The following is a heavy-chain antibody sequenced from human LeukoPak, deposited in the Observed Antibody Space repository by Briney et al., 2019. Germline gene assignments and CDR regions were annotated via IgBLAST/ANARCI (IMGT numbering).Heavy chain of an antibody. D-gene: IGHD4-17*01. V-gene: IGHV3-74*01. J-gene: IGHJ6*02. CDR3: AGAHGDETYYYYGMDV. CDR2: INSDGSST. CDR1: GFTFSSYW. Sequence: GGSLRLSCAASGFTFSSYWMHWVRQAPGKGLVWVSRINSDGSSTSYADSVKGRFTISRDNAKNTLYLQMNSLRAEDTAVYYCAGAHGDETYYYYGMDVWGQGTTVTVSS.